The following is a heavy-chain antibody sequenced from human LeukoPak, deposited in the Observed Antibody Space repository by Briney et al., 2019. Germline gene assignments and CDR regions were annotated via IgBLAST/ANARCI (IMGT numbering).Heavy chain of an antibody. CDR3: ARVGGYSSSWYENFDY. CDR2: ISAYNGNT. V-gene: IGHV1-18*01. J-gene: IGHJ4*02. Sequence: ASVKVSCKASGYTFTSYGISWVRQAPGQGLEWKGWISAYNGNTNYAQKLQGRVTMTTDTSTSTAYMELRSLRSDDTAVYYCARVGGYSSSWYENFDYRGQGTLVTVSS. D-gene: IGHD6-13*01. CDR1: GYTFTSYG.